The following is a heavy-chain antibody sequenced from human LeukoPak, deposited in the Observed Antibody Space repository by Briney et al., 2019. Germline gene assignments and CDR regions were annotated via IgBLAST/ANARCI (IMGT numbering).Heavy chain of an antibody. V-gene: IGHV3-30*02. CDR2: IRYDGSNK. D-gene: IGHD2-2*01. CDR3: AKDAPPYCSSTSCFGY. J-gene: IGHJ4*02. Sequence: GGSLRLSCAASGFTSSSYGMHWVRQAPGKGLEWVAFIRYDGSNKYYADSAKGRFTISRDNSKNTLYLQMNSLRAEDTAVYYCAKDAPPYCSSTSCFGYWGQGTLVTVSS. CDR1: GFTSSSYG.